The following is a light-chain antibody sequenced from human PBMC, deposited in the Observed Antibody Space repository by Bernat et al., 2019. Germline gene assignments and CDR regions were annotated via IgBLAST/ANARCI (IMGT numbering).Light chain of an antibody. CDR2: EVT. J-gene: IGLJ1*01. CDR1: SSDVGGYNY. CDR3: SSYAGSSNFYV. Sequence: QSALTQPPSASGSPGQSVTISCTGTSSDVGGYNYVSWYQQHPGKAPKLMLYEVTKRPSGVPDRFSGSKSGNTASLTVSGLQAEDEADYYCSSYAGSSNFYVFGTGTTVTVL. V-gene: IGLV2-8*01.